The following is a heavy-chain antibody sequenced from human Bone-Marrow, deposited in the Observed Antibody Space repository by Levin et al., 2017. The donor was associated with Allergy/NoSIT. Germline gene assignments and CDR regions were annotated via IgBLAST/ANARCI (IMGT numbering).Heavy chain of an antibody. Sequence: KVSCKASGYTFTNNWIGWVRQMPGKGLEWMGIILPFNGVSRYGPSFQGQVTFSFDTSISTAYLQWTSLKASDTAKYYCARGTVPVDNPACDYWGQGSVVTVSP. CDR3: ARGTVPVDNPACDY. V-gene: IGHV5-51*01. D-gene: IGHD1-14*01. J-gene: IGHJ4*02. CDR1: GYTFTNNW. CDR2: ILPFNGVS.